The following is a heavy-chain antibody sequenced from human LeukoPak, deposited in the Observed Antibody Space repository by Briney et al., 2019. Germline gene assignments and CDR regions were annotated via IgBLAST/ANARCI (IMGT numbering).Heavy chain of an antibody. J-gene: IGHJ5*02. V-gene: IGHV3-30*01. Sequence: HPGRSLRLSCAASGFTFSSYAMHWVRQAPGKGLEWVAVISYDGSNKYYADSVKGRFTISRDNSKNTLYLQMNSLRAEDTAVYYCARVGTSNALDPWGQGTLVTVSS. D-gene: IGHD4-23*01. CDR3: ARVGTSNALDP. CDR1: GFTFSSYA. CDR2: ISYDGSNK.